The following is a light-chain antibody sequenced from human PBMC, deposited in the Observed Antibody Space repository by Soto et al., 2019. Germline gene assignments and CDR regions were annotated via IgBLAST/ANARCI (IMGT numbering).Light chain of an antibody. CDR2: EVS. CDR3: YSYLDNAARV. V-gene: IGLV2-14*01. J-gene: IGLJ1*01. Sequence: QSALTQPASVSGSPGQSITISCTGTSSDVGGYNYVSWYQQHPGKAPKLMIYEVSYRPSGVSNRFSGSKSGNTASLTISGLQAEDEADYYCYSYLDNAARVFGTGTKPTVL. CDR1: SSDVGGYNY.